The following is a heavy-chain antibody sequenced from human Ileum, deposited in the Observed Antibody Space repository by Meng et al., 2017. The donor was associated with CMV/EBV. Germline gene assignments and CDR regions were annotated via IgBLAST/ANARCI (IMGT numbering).Heavy chain of an antibody. CDR3: ARGLEGKLLAPSDY. V-gene: IGHV3-21*01. Sequence: GESLKISCAASGFTFSSYSMSWVRQAPGKGLEWVSSISTSNNYIYYADSVKGRFTISRDNAKNSLFLQMDSLRAEDTAVYYCARGLEGKLLAPSDYWGQGTLVTVSS. D-gene: IGHD2-15*01. CDR2: ISTSNNYI. J-gene: IGHJ4*02. CDR1: GFTFSSYS.